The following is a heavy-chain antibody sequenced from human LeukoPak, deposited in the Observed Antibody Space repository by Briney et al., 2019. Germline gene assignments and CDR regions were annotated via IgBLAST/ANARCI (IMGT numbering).Heavy chain of an antibody. CDR2: VNSDGSTT. CDR3: ARGYYSSSRFDS. J-gene: IGHJ4*02. V-gene: IGHV3-74*01. Sequence: PGGSLRLSCAASGVPFSNYWMHWVRQAPGNGLVWVSGVNSDGSTTNYADSVKGRFTISRDNAENTLYMRMNSLRPEDTAVYYCARGYYSSSRFDSWGQGTLVTVSS. CDR1: GVPFSNYW. D-gene: IGHD6-13*01.